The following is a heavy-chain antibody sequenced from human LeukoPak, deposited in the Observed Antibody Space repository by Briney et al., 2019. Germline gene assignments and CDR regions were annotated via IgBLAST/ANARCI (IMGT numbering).Heavy chain of an antibody. CDR2: MNPNSGNT. J-gene: IGHJ4*02. V-gene: IGHV1-8*03. CDR3: AREGFDY. Sequence: GASVKVSCKASRYTFANYDINWVRQATGQGLEWMGYMNPNSGNTGYAQKFQGRVTITKNTSISTAYMELSSLRSEDTAVYYCAREGFDYWGQGTLVTVSS. CDR1: RYTFANYD.